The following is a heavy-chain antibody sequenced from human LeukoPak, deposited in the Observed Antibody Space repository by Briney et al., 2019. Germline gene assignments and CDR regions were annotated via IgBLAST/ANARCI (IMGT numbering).Heavy chain of an antibody. V-gene: IGHV4-59*12. CDR1: GGSISSYY. CDR2: IYYSGST. CDR3: ARGIAARSRFDP. Sequence: SETLSLTCTVSGGSISSYYWSWIRQPPGKGLEWIGYIYYSGSTNYNPSLKSRVTISVDTSKNQFSLKLSSVTAADTAVYYCARGIAARSRFDPWGQGTLVTVSS. J-gene: IGHJ5*02. D-gene: IGHD6-6*01.